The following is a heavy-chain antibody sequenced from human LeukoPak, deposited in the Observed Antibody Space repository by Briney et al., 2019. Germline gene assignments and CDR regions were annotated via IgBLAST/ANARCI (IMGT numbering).Heavy chain of an antibody. J-gene: IGHJ5*02. V-gene: IGHV3-33*06. Sequence: GGSLRLSCAASGFTFSSYGMHWVRQAPGKGLEGVAVIWHDGSNKYYADSVKGRFTISRDNSKNPLYLQMNSLRAEDTAVYYCAKEQSAYYGSGSYLYNWFDPWGQGTLVTVSS. CDR2: IWHDGSNK. CDR3: AKEQSAYYGSGSYLYNWFDP. D-gene: IGHD3-10*01. CDR1: GFTFSSYG.